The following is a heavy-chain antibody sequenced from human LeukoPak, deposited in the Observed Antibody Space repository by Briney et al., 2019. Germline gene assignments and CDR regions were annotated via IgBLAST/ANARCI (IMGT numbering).Heavy chain of an antibody. D-gene: IGHD6-19*01. CDR1: GGSINSGNYY. V-gene: IGHV4-61*02. Sequence: PSETLSLTCTVSGGSINSGNYYWSWIRQPAGKGLEWIGRIYTSGSTNYNPSLKSRVTISVDTSKKQFSLKLSSVTAADTAVYYCARDLSSGWYEYAFDIWGQGTMVTVSS. CDR2: IYTSGST. J-gene: IGHJ3*02. CDR3: ARDLSSGWYEYAFDI.